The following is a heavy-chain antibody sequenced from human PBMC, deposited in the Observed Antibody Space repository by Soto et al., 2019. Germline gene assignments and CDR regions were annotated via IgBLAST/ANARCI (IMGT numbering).Heavy chain of an antibody. Sequence: QVQLQESGPGLVKPSQTLSLTCTVSGGSISSGGYYWSWIRQHPGKGLEWIGYIYYSGSTYYNPSLKSRVTISVDTSKNEFALKLRSVIAADTAVYYCARVGGINRFDPWGQGTLVTVSS. V-gene: IGHV4-31*03. CDR3: ARVGGINRFDP. CDR1: GGSISSGGYY. D-gene: IGHD3-16*01. J-gene: IGHJ5*02. CDR2: IYYSGST.